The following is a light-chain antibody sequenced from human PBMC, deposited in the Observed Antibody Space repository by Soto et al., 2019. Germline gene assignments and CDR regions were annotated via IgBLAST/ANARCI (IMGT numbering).Light chain of an antibody. Sequence: DIQLTQSPSFLSASIGDRVTITCRASQGISSSLAWYQQKPGKAPKLLIYAASTLQSGVPSRFSGSGSGTDFTLTISCLQSEDFATYYCQHYNSYSEAFGQGTKVDIK. CDR2: AAS. CDR3: QHYNSYSEA. J-gene: IGKJ1*01. V-gene: IGKV1-9*01. CDR1: QGISSS.